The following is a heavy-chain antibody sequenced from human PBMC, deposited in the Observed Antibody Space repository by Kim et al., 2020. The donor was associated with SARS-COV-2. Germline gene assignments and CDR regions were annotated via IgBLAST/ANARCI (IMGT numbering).Heavy chain of an antibody. D-gene: IGHD5-12*01. V-gene: IGHV5-10-1*01. CDR3: AWSSSGYDMFDY. J-gene: IGHJ4*02. Sequence: YSPSFQGHVTISADKSSSTAYLQWSSLKASDTAMYYCAWSSSGYDMFDYWGQGTLVTVSS.